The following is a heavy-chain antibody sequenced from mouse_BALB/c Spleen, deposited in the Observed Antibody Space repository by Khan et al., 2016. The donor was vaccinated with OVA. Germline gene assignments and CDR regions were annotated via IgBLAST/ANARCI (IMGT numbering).Heavy chain of an antibody. D-gene: IGHD2-1*01. CDR1: GYTFTSYY. CDR3: TRSGYGTFAY. J-gene: IGHJ3*01. V-gene: IGHV1S81*02. Sequence: QIQLVQSGAELVKPGASVRLSCKASGYTFTSYYLYWVKQRLGQGLEWIGDINPSNGGTNFNEKFKSKATLTVDKSSSTAYMQLSSLTSEDSAVYYCTRSGYGTFAYWGQGTLVTVSA. CDR2: INPSNGGT.